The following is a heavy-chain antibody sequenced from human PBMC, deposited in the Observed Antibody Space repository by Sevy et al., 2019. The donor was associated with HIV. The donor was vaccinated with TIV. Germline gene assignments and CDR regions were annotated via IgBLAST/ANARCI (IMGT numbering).Heavy chain of an antibody. CDR3: ARDPRMYGDYLLAYFDY. J-gene: IGHJ4*02. V-gene: IGHV3-33*01. Sequence: GWSLRLSCAASGFTPSTYGMHWVRQAPGKGLEWVAVIGYDGSNKYYADSVRGRFTISRDNSKNTLVLQMDSLRGEDTAVYYCARDPRMYGDYLLAYFDYWGQGTLVTVSS. CDR1: GFTPSTYG. D-gene: IGHD2-8*01. CDR2: IGYDGSNK.